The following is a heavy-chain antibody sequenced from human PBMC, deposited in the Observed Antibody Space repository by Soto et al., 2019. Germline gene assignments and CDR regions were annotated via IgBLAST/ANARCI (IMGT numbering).Heavy chain of an antibody. CDR2: ISAYNVNT. CDR3: GRRGTPIDY. D-gene: IGHD3-16*01. V-gene: IGHV1-18*01. CDR1: GYTFTNFG. Sequence: QVHLVQYGAEVKKPGASVTVSCTDSGYTFTNFGISWVRQAPGQGLAWMGWISAYNVNTNYAQNVQGRVTMTPGTSTSTAYMELRSLRSDDTSVYYCGRRGTPIDYWGQGTLVTVSS. J-gene: IGHJ4*02.